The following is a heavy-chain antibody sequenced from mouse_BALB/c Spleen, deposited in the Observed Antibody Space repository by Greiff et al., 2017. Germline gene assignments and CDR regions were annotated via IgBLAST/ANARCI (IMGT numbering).Heavy chain of an antibody. V-gene: IGHV1-15*01. Sequence: VQLQQSGAELVRPGASVTLSCKASGYTFTDYEMHWVKQTPVHGLEWIGAIDPETGGTDYNQKFKGKATLTADKSSSTAYMELRSLTSSDSAVSYCTTITTVVEGYWGQGTTLTVSS. CDR1: GYTFTDYE. CDR3: TTITTVVEGY. J-gene: IGHJ2*01. CDR2: IDPETGGT. D-gene: IGHD1-1*01.